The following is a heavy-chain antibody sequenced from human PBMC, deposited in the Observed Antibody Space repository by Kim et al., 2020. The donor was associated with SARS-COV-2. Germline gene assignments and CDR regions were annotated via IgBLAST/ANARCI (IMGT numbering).Heavy chain of an antibody. CDR3: ARIGSGYDS. V-gene: IGHV4-38-2*02. J-gene: IGHJ5*01. CDR2: INHSGNT. Sequence: SETLSLTCTVSGYSISSGHYWGWIRQPPGKGLEWIGSINHSGNTIYNPSLKSRVTMSVDTSKNQFSLKLSSVTAADTAMYYCARIGSGYDSWGHVTLVTVSS. D-gene: IGHD3-22*01. CDR1: GYSISSGHY.